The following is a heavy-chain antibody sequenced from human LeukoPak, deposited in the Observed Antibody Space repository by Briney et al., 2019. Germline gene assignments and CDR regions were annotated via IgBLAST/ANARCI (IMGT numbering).Heavy chain of an antibody. D-gene: IGHD3-22*01. J-gene: IGHJ4*02. CDR1: GFTFSSYS. Sequence: GGSLRLSCAASGFTFSSYSMNWVRQAPGKGLEWVSSISSSSSYIYYADSVKGRFTISRDNAKNSLYLQMNSLRAEDTAVYYCARGSYYDSSGYYPDYWGQGTLVTVSS. CDR3: ARGSYYDSSGYYPDY. CDR2: ISSSSSYI. V-gene: IGHV3-21*01.